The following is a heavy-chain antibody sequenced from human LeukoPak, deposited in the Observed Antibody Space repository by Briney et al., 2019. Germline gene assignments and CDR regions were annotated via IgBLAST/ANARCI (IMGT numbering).Heavy chain of an antibody. CDR1: GFTVSSNY. CDR3: AKDLNNSPY. V-gene: IGHV3-66*01. J-gene: IGHJ4*02. D-gene: IGHD2-21*01. CDR2: IYSGGNT. Sequence: AGGSLRLSCAASGFTVSSNYMSWVRQAPGKGLEWVSVIYSGGNTQYADSVKGRFTISRDNSKNTLFLQVNSLRAEDTAVYFCAKDLNNSPYWGQGTLVTVSS.